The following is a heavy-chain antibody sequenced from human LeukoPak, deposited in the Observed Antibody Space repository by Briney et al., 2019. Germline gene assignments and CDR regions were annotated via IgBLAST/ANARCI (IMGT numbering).Heavy chain of an antibody. CDR3: ARRTHYYYDSSGYSY. CDR1: GGSFSGYY. D-gene: IGHD3-22*01. V-gene: IGHV4-34*01. CDR2: INHSGST. J-gene: IGHJ4*02. Sequence: SETLSLTCAVYGGSFSGYYWSWIRQPPGKGLEWIGKINHSGSTNYNPSLKSRVTISVDTSKNQFSLKLSSVTAADTAVYYCARRTHYYYDSSGYSYWGQGTLVTVSS.